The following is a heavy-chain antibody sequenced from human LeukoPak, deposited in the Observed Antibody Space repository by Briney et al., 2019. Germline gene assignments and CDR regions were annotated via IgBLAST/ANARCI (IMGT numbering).Heavy chain of an antibody. J-gene: IGHJ4*02. D-gene: IGHD2-21*01. CDR2: INPSGGST. Sequence: ASVKVSCKASGYTFTSYYMHWVRQAPGQGLEWMGIINPSGGSTSYAQKFQGRVTVTRDTSTSTVYMELSSLRSEDTAVYYCARPRTGPQGGFHCGGDCYLDYWGQGTLVTVSS. CDR1: GYTFTSYY. CDR3: ARPRTGPQGGFHCGGDCYLDY. V-gene: IGHV1-46*01.